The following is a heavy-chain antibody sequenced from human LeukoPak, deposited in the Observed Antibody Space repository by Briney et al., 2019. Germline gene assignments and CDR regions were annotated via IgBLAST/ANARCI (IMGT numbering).Heavy chain of an antibody. D-gene: IGHD3-22*01. CDR1: GGSFSGYY. Sequence: SETLSLTCAVYGGSFSGYYWSWIRQPPGKGLEWIGEINHSGSTNYNPSLKSRVTISVDTSKNQFSLKLSSVTAADTAVYYCARVSYYDSSGYYGLGSTIDYWGERTLVTVSS. V-gene: IGHV4-34*01. CDR3: ARVSYYDSSGYYGLGSTIDY. CDR2: INHSGST. J-gene: IGHJ4*02.